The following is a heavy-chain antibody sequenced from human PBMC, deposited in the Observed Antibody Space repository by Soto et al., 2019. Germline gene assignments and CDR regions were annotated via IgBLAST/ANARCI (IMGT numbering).Heavy chain of an antibody. V-gene: IGHV3-7*01. CDR1: GFTFSSYW. J-gene: IGHJ4*02. CDR2: IKQDGSEK. CDR3: AREIATTGEYYFDY. D-gene: IGHD6-13*01. Sequence: PGGSLRFSCAASGFTFSSYWMSWVRQAPGKGLEWVANIKQDGSEKYYVDSVKGRFTISRDNAKNSLYLQMNSLRAEDTAVYYCAREIATTGEYYFDYWGQGILVTVSS.